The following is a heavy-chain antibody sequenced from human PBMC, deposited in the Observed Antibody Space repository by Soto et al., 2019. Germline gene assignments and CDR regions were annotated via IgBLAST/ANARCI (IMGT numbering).Heavy chain of an antibody. CDR1: GFTFTNAW. V-gene: IGHV3-15*01. J-gene: IGHJ3*02. Sequence: GGSLRLSCAASGFTFTNAWMSWVRQAPGKGLEWVGRIKTKADGGTTDYAAPVKGRFTISRDNTKNSLYLQMNSLRAEDTAVYYCVTDRAYRAFDIWGQGTMVTVSS. CDR3: VTDRAYRAFDI. CDR2: IKTKADGGTT. D-gene: IGHD2-21*01.